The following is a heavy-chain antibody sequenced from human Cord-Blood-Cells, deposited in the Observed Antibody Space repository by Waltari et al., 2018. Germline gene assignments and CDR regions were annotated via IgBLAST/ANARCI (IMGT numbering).Heavy chain of an antibody. CDR2: FDPEDGET. CDR3: ATRIGPYSSSWYWFDP. D-gene: IGHD6-13*01. CDR1: GYTLTELS. V-gene: IGHV1-24*01. J-gene: IGHJ5*02. Sequence: QVQLVQSGAEVKKPGAPVKVSCKVPGYTLTELSMHRVRQDPGNGLEWMGGFDPEDGETIYAQKFQGRVTMTEDTSTDTAYMELSSLRSEDTAVYYCATRIGPYSSSWYWFDPWGQGTLVTVSS.